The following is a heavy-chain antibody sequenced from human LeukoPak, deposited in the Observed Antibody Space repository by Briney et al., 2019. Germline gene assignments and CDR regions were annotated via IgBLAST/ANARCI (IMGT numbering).Heavy chain of an antibody. CDR3: ARYLSQGYSGYERWFDP. J-gene: IGHJ5*02. D-gene: IGHD5-12*01. V-gene: IGHV1-2*04. CDR1: GYTFTGYY. Sequence: ASVKVSCKGSGYTFTGYYMHWVRQAPGQGLEWMRWINTNSGGTNYQCWVTMTRDTSISTAYMEPRRLRSDDTAVYYCARYLSQGYSGYERWFDPWGQGTLVTVSS. CDR2: INTNSGGT.